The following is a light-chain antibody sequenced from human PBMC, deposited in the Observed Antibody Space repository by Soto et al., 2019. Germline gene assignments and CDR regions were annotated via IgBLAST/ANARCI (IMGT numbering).Light chain of an antibody. CDR2: TNN. CDR3: AATDDSLGGPV. Sequence: QSVLTQPPSASGTPGQRVTISCSGSSSNIETNYVYWYQHLPGAAPKLLIFTNNQRPSGGPDRFSASKSGTSASLAISGLRSEDEGDYYCAATDDSLGGPVFGGGTKVTVL. V-gene: IGLV1-47*02. J-gene: IGLJ2*01. CDR1: SSNIETNY.